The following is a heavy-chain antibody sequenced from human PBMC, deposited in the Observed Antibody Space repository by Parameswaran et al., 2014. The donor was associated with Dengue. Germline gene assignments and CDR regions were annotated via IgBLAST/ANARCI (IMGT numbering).Heavy chain of an antibody. CDR2: INPSGGST. J-gene: IGHJ3*02. CDR3: ARADGSESGTSKSRKQGGCAFDI. Sequence: WVRQAPGQGLEWMGIINPSGGSTSYAQKFQGRVTMTRDTSTSTVYMELSSLRSEDTAVYYCARADGSESGTSKSRKQGGCAFDIWGQGTMVTVSS. D-gene: IGHD5-24*01. V-gene: IGHV1-46*01.